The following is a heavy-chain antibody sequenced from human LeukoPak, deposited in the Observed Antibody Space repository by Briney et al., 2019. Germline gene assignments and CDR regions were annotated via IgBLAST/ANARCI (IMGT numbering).Heavy chain of an antibody. CDR1: GGSISSGGYY. Sequence: PSETLSLTCTVSGGSISSGGYYWSWIRQPPGKGLEWIGYIYHSGSTYYNPSLKSRVTISVDRSKNQFSLKLSSVTAADTAVYYCAGGSSWYNWFDPWGQGTLVTVSS. V-gene: IGHV4-30-2*01. CDR2: IYHSGST. J-gene: IGHJ5*02. D-gene: IGHD6-13*01. CDR3: AGGSSWYNWFDP.